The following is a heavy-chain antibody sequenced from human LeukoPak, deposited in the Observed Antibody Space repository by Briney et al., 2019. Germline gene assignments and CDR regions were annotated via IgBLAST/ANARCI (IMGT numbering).Heavy chain of an antibody. CDR1: GFTLSSYA. Sequence: GGSLRLSCAASGFTLSSYAMSWVRQAPGKGLEWVSDISGSGDNTYYADSVKGRFTISRDNSKNSLYLQMNSLRAEDTAVYYCARGYGDYGKYYFDSWGQGTLVTVSS. J-gene: IGHJ4*02. CDR3: ARGYGDYGKYYFDS. CDR2: ISGSGDNT. D-gene: IGHD4-17*01. V-gene: IGHV3-23*01.